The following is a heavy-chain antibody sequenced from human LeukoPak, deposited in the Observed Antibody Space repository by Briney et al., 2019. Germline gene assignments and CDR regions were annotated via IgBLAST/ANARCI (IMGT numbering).Heavy chain of an antibody. CDR1: GYRFTDYW. D-gene: IGHD3-10*02. CDR3: ARNGGGCLASFFPFDY. Sequence: GESLKISCKASGYRFTDYWIGWVRQMPGKGLEWMGIVFPGDSETRNNPSFQGQVTISVDKSITTAYLQWSSLKASDTAMYYCARNGGGCLASFFPFDYWGQGTLVTVSS. CDR2: VFPGDSET. J-gene: IGHJ4*02. V-gene: IGHV5-51*01.